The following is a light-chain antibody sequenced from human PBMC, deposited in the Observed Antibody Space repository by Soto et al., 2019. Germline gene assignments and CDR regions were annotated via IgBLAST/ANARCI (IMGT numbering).Light chain of an antibody. CDR1: SSDVGGYNY. CDR3: SSYAGTYDV. Sequence: QSALTQPPSASGSPGQSVTISCTGTSSDVGGYNYVSWYQQHPGKAPKILIYEVSKRPSGVPDRFFGSKSGNTASLTVSGLRPEDEAEYHGSSYAGTYDVFGTGTKVTVL. J-gene: IGLJ1*01. V-gene: IGLV2-8*01. CDR2: EVS.